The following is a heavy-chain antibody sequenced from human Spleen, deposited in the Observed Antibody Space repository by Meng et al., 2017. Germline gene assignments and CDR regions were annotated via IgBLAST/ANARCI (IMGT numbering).Heavy chain of an antibody. CDR1: GFIFGNYE. CDR3: ARDRFFGDYYDSSGYYLLNLFDY. D-gene: IGHD3-22*01. V-gene: IGHV3-48*03. CDR2: ISSSGTTI. Sequence: GESLKISCVASGFIFGNYEMNWVRQAPGKGLEWISYISSSGTTIYYGDSEKGRFTISRDSAKNSLFLQMNSLRAEDTAVYYCARDRFFGDYYDSSGYYLLNLFDYWGQGTLVTVSS. J-gene: IGHJ4*02.